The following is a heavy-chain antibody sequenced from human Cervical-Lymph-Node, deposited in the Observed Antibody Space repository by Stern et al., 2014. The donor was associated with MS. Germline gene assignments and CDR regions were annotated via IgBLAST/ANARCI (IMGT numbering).Heavy chain of an antibody. Sequence: VQLVQSGAEVKKPGASGKVSCKASGYTFPGSYMHWGRQAPGQGLAGMGWISPNSGGTNYAQEFQGRVTMTRDTSISTAYMELSRLRSDDTAVYYCAREGLKYFQHWGQGTLVSVSS. J-gene: IGHJ1*01. CDR2: ISPNSGGT. CDR1: GYTFPGSY. CDR3: AREGLKYFQH. V-gene: IGHV1-2*02.